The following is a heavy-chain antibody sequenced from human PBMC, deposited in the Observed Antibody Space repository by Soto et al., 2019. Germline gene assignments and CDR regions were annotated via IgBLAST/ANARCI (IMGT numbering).Heavy chain of an antibody. V-gene: IGHV3-23*01. CDR3: AKAHPRPHYYVSSGYYYVINYYGMDV. CDR2: ISGSGGST. J-gene: IGHJ6*02. Sequence: EVQLLESGGGLVQPGGSLRLSCAASGFTFSSYAMSWVRQAPGKGLEWVSAISGSGGSTYYADSVKGRFTISRDNSKNTLYLQMNSLRAEDTAVYYCAKAHPRPHYYVSSGYYYVINYYGMDVWGQGTTVTVSS. CDR1: GFTFSSYA. D-gene: IGHD3-22*01.